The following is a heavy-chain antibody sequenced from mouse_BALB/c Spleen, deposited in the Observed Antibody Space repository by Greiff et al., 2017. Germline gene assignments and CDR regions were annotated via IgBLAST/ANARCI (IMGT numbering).Heavy chain of an antibody. D-gene: IGHD1-1*01. CDR3: ARKDHYGRDYYAMDY. V-gene: IGHV5-17*02. CDR1: GFTFSSFG. J-gene: IGHJ4*01. CDR2: ISSGSSTI. Sequence: EVQLVESGGGLVQPGGSRKLSCAASGFTFSSFGMHWVRQAPEKGLEWVAYISSGSSTIYYADTVKGRFTISRDNPKNTLFLQMTSLRSEDTAMYYCARKDHYGRDYYAMDYWGQGTSVTVSS.